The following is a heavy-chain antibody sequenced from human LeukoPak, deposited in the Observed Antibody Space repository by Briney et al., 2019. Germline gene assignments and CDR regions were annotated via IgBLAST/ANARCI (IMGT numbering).Heavy chain of an antibody. J-gene: IGHJ4*02. V-gene: IGHV3-11*01. CDR3: ARDLPVVVVAATQPLGY. CDR2: VSSSGSTI. Sequence: GGSLRLSCAASGFTFSDYYMSWIRQAPGKGLEWVSYVSSSGSTIYYADSVKGRFTISRDNAKNSLYLQMNSLRAEDTAVYYCARDLPVVVVAATQPLGYWGQGTLVTVSS. D-gene: IGHD2-15*01. CDR1: GFTFSDYY.